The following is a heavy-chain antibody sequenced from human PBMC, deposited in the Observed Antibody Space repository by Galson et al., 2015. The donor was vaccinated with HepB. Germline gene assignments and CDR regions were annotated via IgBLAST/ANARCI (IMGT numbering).Heavy chain of an antibody. J-gene: IGHJ4*02. CDR2: ILYDGSNK. V-gene: IGHV3-33*05. CDR3: AKSRTYSYGPFDS. CDR1: GFMFSSYS. Sequence: SLRLSCAASGFMFSSYSMHWVRQAPGKGLEWVAVILYDGSNKNYTDSVKGRFTISRDNSKDTLYLHMNSLRAEDTAVYYCAKSRTYSYGPFDSWGQGTLVTVSS. D-gene: IGHD5-18*01.